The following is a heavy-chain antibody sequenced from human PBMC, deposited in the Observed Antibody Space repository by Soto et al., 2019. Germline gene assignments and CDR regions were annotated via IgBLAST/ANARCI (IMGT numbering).Heavy chain of an antibody. J-gene: IGHJ5*02. CDR1: GFSLSNARMG. D-gene: IGHD3-3*01. V-gene: IGHV2-26*01. CDR2: IFSNDEK. CDR3: ARIVITSFGVVGMGLNWFDP. Sequence: QVTLKESGPVLVKPTETLTLTCTVSGFSLSNARMGVSWIRQPPGKALEWLAHIFSNDEKSYSTSLKSRLTISKDTSKSQVVLTMTNMDPVDTATYYCARIVITSFGVVGMGLNWFDPWGQGTLVTVSS.